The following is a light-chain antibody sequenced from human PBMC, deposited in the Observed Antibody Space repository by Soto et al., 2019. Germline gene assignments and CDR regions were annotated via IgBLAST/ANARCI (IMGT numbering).Light chain of an antibody. V-gene: IGKV1-5*03. J-gene: IGKJ1*01. Sequence: DIQMTQSPYTLSGSVGDRVTITCRASQTISSWLAWYQQKPGKAPKLLSYKASTLKSGVPSRFSGSGSGTEFTLTISSLQPDDFATYYCQHYNRYSEAFGQGTKVELK. CDR1: QTISSW. CDR3: QHYNRYSEA. CDR2: KAS.